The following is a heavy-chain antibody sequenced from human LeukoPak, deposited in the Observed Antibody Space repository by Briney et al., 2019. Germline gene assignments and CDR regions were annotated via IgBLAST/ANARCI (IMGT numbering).Heavy chain of an antibody. CDR3: TKSRDGYRNQGHY. V-gene: IGHV3-49*04. J-gene: IGHJ4*02. D-gene: IGHD5-24*01. CDR2: IRSKAYGGTT. CDR1: GFTFGDYA. Sequence: PGRSLRPSCTASGFTFGDYAMSWVRQAPGKGLEWVGFIRSKAYGGTTEYAASVKGRFTISRDDSKSIAYLQMNSLKTEDTAVYYCTKSRDGYRNQGHYWGQGTLVTVSS.